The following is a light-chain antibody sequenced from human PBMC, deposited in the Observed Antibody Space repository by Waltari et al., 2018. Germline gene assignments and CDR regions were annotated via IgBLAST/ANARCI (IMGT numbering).Light chain of an antibody. Sequence: QSVLTQPPSVSGAPGQTVTISCTGSRSNIGAVYDVHWYQQVPGTAPKLLIFRNNNRPSVVPARFSGSKSGTSSSLAITGLRAEDEAYYYCQSYDSSLSGPVVFGGGTRLIVL. CDR2: RNN. J-gene: IGLJ2*01. CDR1: RSNIGAVYD. CDR3: QSYDSSLSGPVV. V-gene: IGLV1-40*01.